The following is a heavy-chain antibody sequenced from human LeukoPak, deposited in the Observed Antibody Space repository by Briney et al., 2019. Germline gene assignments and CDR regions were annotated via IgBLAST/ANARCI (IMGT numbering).Heavy chain of an antibody. Sequence: PGGSLRLSCAASGFTVSSNYMSWVRQAPGKGLEWVAVISYDGRDKHHVDSVKGRFIISRDNSKNTLYLQMNSLRAEDTAVYYCARDRVRIASYYFDSWGQGTLVTVSS. J-gene: IGHJ4*02. V-gene: IGHV3-30*03. CDR2: ISYDGRDK. CDR3: ARDRVRIASYYFDS. CDR1: GFTVSSNY. D-gene: IGHD6-13*01.